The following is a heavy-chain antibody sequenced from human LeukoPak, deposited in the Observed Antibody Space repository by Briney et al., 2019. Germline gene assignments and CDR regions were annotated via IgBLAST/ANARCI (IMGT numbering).Heavy chain of an antibody. Sequence: ASVKDSCKASGYTFTTSGVSWMRQAPGKGMEWMGGLSIYNGRTNYAQDFQDRITMTTDPSTSTAYLELRSLRSDDTAMYYCARGLDYFDGTGYRSYWYFDLWGLGTLVTVSS. CDR1: GYTFTTSG. CDR3: ARGLDYFDGTGYRSYWYFDL. J-gene: IGHJ2*01. CDR2: LSIYNGRT. D-gene: IGHD3-22*01. V-gene: IGHV1-18*01.